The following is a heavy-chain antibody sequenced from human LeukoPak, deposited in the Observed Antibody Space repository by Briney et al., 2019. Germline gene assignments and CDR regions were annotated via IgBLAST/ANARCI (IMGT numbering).Heavy chain of an antibody. J-gene: IGHJ4*02. CDR1: GDSISSSSSYY. D-gene: IGHD2-2*01. Sequence: PSETLSLTCTVSGDSISSSSSYYWGWIRQPPGKGLEWIGSIYYSGSTYYNPSLKSRVTISVDTSKNQFSLNMISVTAADTAVYYCARSTNRRPDCTSTSCYAFDYWGQGTLVTVSS. CDR3: ARSTNRRPDCTSTSCYAFDY. CDR2: IYYSGST. V-gene: IGHV4-39*01.